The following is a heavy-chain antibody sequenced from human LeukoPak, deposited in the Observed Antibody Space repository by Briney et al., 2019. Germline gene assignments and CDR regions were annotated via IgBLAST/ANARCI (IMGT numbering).Heavy chain of an antibody. CDR2: INSDGINT. Sequence: GGSLRLSCAASGFTFSNYWMHWVRQAPGKGLVWVSRINSDGINTSYADSVKGRFTISRDNAKNTLNLQMNSLRAEDTAVYYCAKDGRSYSSGWPPFDYWGQGALVTVSS. D-gene: IGHD6-19*01. J-gene: IGHJ4*02. CDR1: GFTFSNYW. V-gene: IGHV3-74*01. CDR3: AKDGRSYSSGWPPFDY.